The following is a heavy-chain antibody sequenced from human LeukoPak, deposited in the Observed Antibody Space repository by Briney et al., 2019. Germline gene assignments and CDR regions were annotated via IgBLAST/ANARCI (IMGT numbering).Heavy chain of an antibody. CDR1: GKTLRDLS. CDR3: VTGFTTMAVDYFDY. Sequence: ASVKVSCKVSGKTLRDLSIHWLRQPPGKGLEWLGGSDPEDGERIYAQMFQGRVTMTEDTSIDTAYMELSSLRSEDTAVYYCVTGFTTMAVDYFDYWGQGALVTVSS. D-gene: IGHD5-18*01. CDR2: SDPEDGER. V-gene: IGHV1-24*01. J-gene: IGHJ4*02.